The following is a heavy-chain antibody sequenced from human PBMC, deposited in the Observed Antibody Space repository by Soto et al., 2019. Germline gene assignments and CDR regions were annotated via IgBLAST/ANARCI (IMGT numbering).Heavy chain of an antibody. CDR2: FSWNGGNI. Sequence: EVQLVESGGGLVQPGRSLRLSCAASGFTFDDYAMHWVRQAPGKGLEWVSGFSWNGGNIGYADSVKGRFTISRDNAKNSLFLQMNSLRADDTALYFCAKDIYSSSSGQDYWGQGTPVTVSS. CDR1: GFTFDDYA. V-gene: IGHV3-9*01. D-gene: IGHD6-6*01. CDR3: AKDIYSSSSGQDY. J-gene: IGHJ4*02.